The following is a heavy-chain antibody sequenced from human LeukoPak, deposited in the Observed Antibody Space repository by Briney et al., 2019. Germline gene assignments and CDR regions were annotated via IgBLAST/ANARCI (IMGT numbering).Heavy chain of an antibody. CDR2: ISGSGGST. CDR1: GFTFSSYA. V-gene: IGHV3-23*01. CDR3: ASGGPTVTTARYYYGMDV. Sequence: GGSLRLSCAASGFTFSSYAMSWVRQAPGKGLEWVSAISGSGGSTYYADSVKGRFTISRDNSKNTLYLQMNSLRAEDTAVYYCASGGPTVTTARYYYGMDVWGQGTTVTVSS. J-gene: IGHJ6*02. D-gene: IGHD4-17*01.